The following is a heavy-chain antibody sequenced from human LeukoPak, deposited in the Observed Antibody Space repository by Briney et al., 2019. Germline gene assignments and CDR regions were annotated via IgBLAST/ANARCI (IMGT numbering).Heavy chain of an antibody. CDR2: IYYSGST. D-gene: IGHD3-10*01. V-gene: IGHV4-31*03. Sequence: SETLSLTCTVSGGSISSGGYYWSWIRQHPGKGLQWIGYIYYSGSTFYNPSFKSRVAISVDTSKNQFSLRLNSVTAADTAVYHCARGHYGSGSLNWFDPWGQGTLVTVSS. J-gene: IGHJ5*02. CDR3: ARGHYGSGSLNWFDP. CDR1: GGSISSGGYY.